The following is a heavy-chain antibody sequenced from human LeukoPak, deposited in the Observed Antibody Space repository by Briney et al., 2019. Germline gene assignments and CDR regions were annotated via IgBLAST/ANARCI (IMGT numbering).Heavy chain of an antibody. CDR3: AVSSSWPTYNWFDP. CDR1: GDSVSSNSAA. D-gene: IGHD6-13*01. CDR2: TYYRSKWYN. Sequence: SQTLSLTCAISGDSVSSNSAAWNWIRQSPSRGLEWLERTYYRSKWYNDYAVSVKSRITINPDTSKNQFSLQLNSVTPEDTAVYYCAVSSSWPTYNWFDPWGQGTLVTVSS. J-gene: IGHJ5*02. V-gene: IGHV6-1*01.